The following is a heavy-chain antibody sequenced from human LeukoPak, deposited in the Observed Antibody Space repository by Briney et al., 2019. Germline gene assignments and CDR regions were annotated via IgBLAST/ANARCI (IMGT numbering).Heavy chain of an antibody. Sequence: ASVKVSCKASGYTFTSYDINWVRQATGQALEWMGWMDPNSGNTGYAQKFEGRVTMTRNTSISTAYMELSSLRSEDTAVYYCARGLVGASVEFDYWGQGTLVTVSS. J-gene: IGHJ4*02. CDR3: ARGLVGASVEFDY. V-gene: IGHV1-8*01. CDR2: MDPNSGNT. CDR1: GYTFTSYD. D-gene: IGHD1-26*01.